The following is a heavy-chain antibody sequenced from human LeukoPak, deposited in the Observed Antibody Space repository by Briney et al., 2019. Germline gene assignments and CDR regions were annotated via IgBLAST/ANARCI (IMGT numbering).Heavy chain of an antibody. D-gene: IGHD3-10*01. J-gene: IGHJ4*02. CDR2: IKQDGSEK. V-gene: IGHV3-7*01. CDR3: ARDWGSGSYYSSHYFDY. CDR1: GFTFSSYW. Sequence: GGSLRFSGAASGFTFSSYWMSWVRQAPGKGLEWVANIKQDGSEKYYVDSVKGRFTISRDNAKNSLYLQMNSLRAEDTAVYYCARDWGSGSYYSSHYFDYWGQGTLVTVSS.